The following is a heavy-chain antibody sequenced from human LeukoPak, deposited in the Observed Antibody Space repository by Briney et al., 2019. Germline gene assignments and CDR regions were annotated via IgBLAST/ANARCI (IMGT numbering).Heavy chain of an antibody. J-gene: IGHJ5*02. V-gene: IGHV4-34*01. Sequence: SETLSLTCAVYGGSFSGYYWSWIRQPPGKGLEWIEEINHSGSTNYNPSLKSRVTISVDTSKNQFSLKLSSVTAADTAVYYCARGYPLGWFDPWGQGTLVTVSS. CDR2: INHSGST. CDR3: ARGYPLGWFDP. CDR1: GGSFSGYY.